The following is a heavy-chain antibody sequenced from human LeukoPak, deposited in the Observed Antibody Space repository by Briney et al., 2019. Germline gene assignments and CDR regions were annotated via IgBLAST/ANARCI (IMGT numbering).Heavy chain of an antibody. J-gene: IGHJ5*02. V-gene: IGHV3-53*01. CDR1: GLTGSHNY. CDR2: IHTSGDT. CDR3: IVFGDSNH. Sequence: HPGRSLRPSCAASGLTGSHNYVSWVRQAPGKGLEWVSAIHTSGDTCYADSVKGRFTISRDTSKNTLYLQINSLRVEDTAVYYCIVFGDSNHWGQGTLVTVSS. D-gene: IGHD4-17*01.